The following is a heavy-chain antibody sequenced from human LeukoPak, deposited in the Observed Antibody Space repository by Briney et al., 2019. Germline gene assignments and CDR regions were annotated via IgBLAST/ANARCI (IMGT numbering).Heavy chain of an antibody. D-gene: IGHD4-17*01. V-gene: IGHV4-4*07. CDR1: GGSISNYY. J-gene: IGHJ4*02. Sequence: SETLSLTCTVSGGSISNYYWSWIRQPAGKGLEYIGRIYSSGSTNYNPSLKSRVTMSVDTSKNQFSLKLSSVTAADPAVYYCAREAHDYGDSGGGFDYWGQGTLVTVSS. CDR3: AREAHDYGDSGGGFDY. CDR2: IYSSGST.